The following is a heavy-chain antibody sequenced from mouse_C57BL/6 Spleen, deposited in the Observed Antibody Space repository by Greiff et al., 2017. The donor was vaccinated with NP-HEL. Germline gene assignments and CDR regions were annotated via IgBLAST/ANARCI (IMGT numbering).Heavy chain of an antibody. D-gene: IGHD1-1*01. CDR3: ARFYGSSYLYYAMDY. CDR2: IWSGGST. CDR1: GFSLTSYG. Sequence: QVQLQQLGPGLVQPSQSLSITCTVSGFSLTSYGVHWVRQSPGKGLEWLGVIWSGGSTDYNAAFISRLSISKDNSKSQVFFKMNSLQADDTAIYYCARFYGSSYLYYAMDYWGQGTSVTVSS. J-gene: IGHJ4*01. V-gene: IGHV2-2*01.